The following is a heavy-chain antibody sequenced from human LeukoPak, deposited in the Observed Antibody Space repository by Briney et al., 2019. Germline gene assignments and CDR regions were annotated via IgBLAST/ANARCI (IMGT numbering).Heavy chain of an antibody. Sequence: PSGTLSLTCAASGGSISSSNWWSWVRQPPGKGLEWIGEIYHSGSTNYNPSLKSRVTISVDKSKNQFSLKLSSVTAADTAVYYCARADVRVRGAFDIWGQGTMVTVSS. CDR3: ARADVRVRGAFDI. D-gene: IGHD3-10*01. J-gene: IGHJ3*02. CDR1: GGSISSSNW. CDR2: IYHSGST. V-gene: IGHV4-4*02.